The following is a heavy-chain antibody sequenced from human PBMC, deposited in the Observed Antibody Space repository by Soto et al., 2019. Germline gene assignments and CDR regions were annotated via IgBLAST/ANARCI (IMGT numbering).Heavy chain of an antibody. CDR3: AREPLD. J-gene: IGHJ4*02. V-gene: IGHV4-31*03. Sequence: QVQLQESGPGLVKPSQTLSLTCTVSGDSISRGGYYWTWIRQHPGKGLECIGYIYDSGITYYNPSRKSRGTISVDTSKTQLSLTLSAVTAADMAVYYCAREPLDWGQGTVVPVSS. CDR2: IYDSGIT. CDR1: GDSISRGGYY.